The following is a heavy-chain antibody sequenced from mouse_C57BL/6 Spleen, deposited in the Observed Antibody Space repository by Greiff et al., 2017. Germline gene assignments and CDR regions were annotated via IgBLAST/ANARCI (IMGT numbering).Heavy chain of an antibody. V-gene: IGHV1-76*01. CDR1: GYTFTDYY. CDR3: ARYSDYGDFDD. J-gene: IGHJ2*01. CDR2: IYPGSGNT. D-gene: IGHD3-1*01. Sequence: QVQLQQSGAELVRPGASVKLSCKASGYTFTDYYINWVKQRPGQGLEWIARIYPGSGNTYYNEKFKGKATLTAEKSSSTAYMQLSSLTSEDSAVYFCARYSDYGDFDDWGKGTTLTVSS.